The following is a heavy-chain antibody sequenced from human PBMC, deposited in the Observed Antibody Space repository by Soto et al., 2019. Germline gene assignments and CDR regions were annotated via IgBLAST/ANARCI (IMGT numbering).Heavy chain of an antibody. Sequence: EVQLLESGGDLVQPGGSLRLSCAASGFTFTSRAMTWVRQAPGKGLEWVSAISGSGDSTYYAESVRGRFTISRDNSKNRLFLQMNSLRAEDTAFYCCAKAIPVEWDTDFSWGQGNLVTVSS. V-gene: IGHV3-23*01. CDR2: ISGSGDST. CDR1: GFTFTSRA. CDR3: AKAIPVEWDTDFS. D-gene: IGHD3-3*01. J-gene: IGHJ5*02.